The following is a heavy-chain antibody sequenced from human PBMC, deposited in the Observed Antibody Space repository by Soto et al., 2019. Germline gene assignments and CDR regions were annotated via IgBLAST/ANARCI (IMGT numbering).Heavy chain of an antibody. J-gene: IGHJ5*02. CDR3: ARDLYYYDSSGQSHWFDP. CDR2: IYYSGST. Sequence: SETLSLTCTVSGGSISSGDYYWSWTRQHPGKGLEWIGYIYYSGSTYYNPSLKSRVTISVDTSKNQFSLKLSSVTAADTAVYYCARDLYYYDSSGQSHWFDPWGQGTLVTVSS. V-gene: IGHV4-31*03. CDR1: GGSISSGDYY. D-gene: IGHD3-22*01.